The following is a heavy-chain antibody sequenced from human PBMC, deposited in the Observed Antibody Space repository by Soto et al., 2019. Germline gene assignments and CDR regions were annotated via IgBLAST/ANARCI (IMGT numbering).Heavy chain of an antibody. Sequence: EVQLVESGGGLVQPGRSLRLSCAASGFTFDDYAMYWVRQAPGKGLEWVSGISWNSGTIAYADSVQGRFTISRDNAKNSLYLQMYSLRTEDTALYYCVKPRFWGGYHDYWGQGTLVTVSS. CDR3: VKPRFWGGYHDY. CDR2: ISWNSGTI. D-gene: IGHD3-3*01. CDR1: GFTFDDYA. J-gene: IGHJ4*02. V-gene: IGHV3-9*01.